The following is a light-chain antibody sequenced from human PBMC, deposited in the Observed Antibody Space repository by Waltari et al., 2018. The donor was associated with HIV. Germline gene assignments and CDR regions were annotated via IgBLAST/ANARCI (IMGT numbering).Light chain of an antibody. CDR3: SSFAGSDNRVV. CDR2: EVN. CDR1: SSDIGGYNF. J-gene: IGLJ2*01. Sequence: SALTQPPSASGSPGQSVTISCTGASSDIGGYNFVSWYQQHPDKAPKLIIYEVNKRPSGVPGRFSGAKSGNGASLTVSGLQDDDEADYFCSSFAGSDNRVVFGGGTRLTVL. V-gene: IGLV2-8*01.